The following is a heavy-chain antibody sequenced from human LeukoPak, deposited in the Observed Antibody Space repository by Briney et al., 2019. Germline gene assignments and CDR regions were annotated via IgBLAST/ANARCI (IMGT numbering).Heavy chain of an antibody. V-gene: IGHV3-15*01. CDR1: GFTFSNAW. CDR2: IKSKTDGGTT. J-gene: IGHJ4*02. Sequence: GGSLRLSCAASGFTFSNAWMSWVRQAPGKGLEWVGRIKSKTDGGTTDYAAPVKGRFTISRDDSKNTLYLQMNSLKTEDTAVYYCTTDYGYYDSSGLDYWGQGTLVTVSS. CDR3: TTDYGYYDSSGLDY. D-gene: IGHD3-22*01.